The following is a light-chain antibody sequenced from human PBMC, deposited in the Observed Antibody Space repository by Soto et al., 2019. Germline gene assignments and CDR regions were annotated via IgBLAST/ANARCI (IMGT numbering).Light chain of an antibody. V-gene: IGLV2-8*01. CDR2: EVN. J-gene: IGLJ1*01. Sequence: QSVLTQPPSASGSPGQSVTISCTGTSSDVGNYDSVSWYQHHPGKAPQAVIYEVNKRPSGVPDRFSGSKSGNTASLTVSRLQAEDEGDYYCSSYAGSNNYVFGTGTKVTVL. CDR3: SSYAGSNNYV. CDR1: SSDVGNYDS.